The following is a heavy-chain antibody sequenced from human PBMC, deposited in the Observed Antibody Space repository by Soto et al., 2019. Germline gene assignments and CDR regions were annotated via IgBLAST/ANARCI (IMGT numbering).Heavy chain of an antibody. CDR3: ARDTSGATMVRGVNYYYMDV. D-gene: IGHD3-10*01. CDR1: GYTFTSYA. J-gene: IGHJ6*03. Sequence: QVQLVQSGAEVKKPGASVKVSCKASGYTFTSYAMHWVRQAPGQRLEWMGWINAGNGNTKYSQKFQGRVTITRDTSASTAYMELSSRRSEDTAVYYCARDTSGATMVRGVNYYYMDVWGKGTTVTVSS. CDR2: INAGNGNT. V-gene: IGHV1-3*01.